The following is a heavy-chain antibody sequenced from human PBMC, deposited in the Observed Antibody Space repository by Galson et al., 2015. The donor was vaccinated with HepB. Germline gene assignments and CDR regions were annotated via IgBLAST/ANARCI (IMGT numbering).Heavy chain of an antibody. Sequence: SVKVSCKASGGTFSSYAISWVRQAPGQGLEWMGRITPILGIANYAQKFQGRVTITADKSTSTAYMELSSLRSEDTAVYYCARAIDYSPLFTSEYYYYMDVWGKGTTVTVSS. J-gene: IGHJ6*03. CDR3: ARAIDYSPLFTSEYYYYMDV. D-gene: IGHD3-10*01. CDR2: ITPILGIA. CDR1: GGTFSSYA. V-gene: IGHV1-69*04.